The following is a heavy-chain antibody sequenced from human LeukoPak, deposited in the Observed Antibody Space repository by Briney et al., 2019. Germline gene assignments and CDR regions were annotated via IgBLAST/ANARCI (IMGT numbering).Heavy chain of an antibody. D-gene: IGHD3-16*02. Sequence: SQTLSLTCAVSGGSISSGGYSWSWIRQPPGKGLEWIGYIYHSGSTYYNPSLKSRVTISVDRSKNQFSLKLSSVTAADTAVYYCAREVITFGGVIGRYNWFDPWGQGTLVTVSS. J-gene: IGHJ5*02. CDR3: AREVITFGGVIGRYNWFDP. V-gene: IGHV4-30-2*01. CDR2: IYHSGST. CDR1: GGSISSGGYS.